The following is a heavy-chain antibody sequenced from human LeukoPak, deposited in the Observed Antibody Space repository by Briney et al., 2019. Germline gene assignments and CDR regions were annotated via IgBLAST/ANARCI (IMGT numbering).Heavy chain of an antibody. V-gene: IGHV4-30-2*01. J-gene: IGHJ5*02. CDR3: ARERVAGNIDP. CDR1: GGSISSGDYS. Sequence: PSETLSLTCVVSGGSISSGDYSWSWIRQPPGKGLEWIGCIYRSGGTYYNPSLKSRVTISVDTSKNQFSLKLSSVTAADTAVYYCARERVAGNIDPWGQGTLVTVSS. CDR2: IYRSGGT. D-gene: IGHD6-19*01.